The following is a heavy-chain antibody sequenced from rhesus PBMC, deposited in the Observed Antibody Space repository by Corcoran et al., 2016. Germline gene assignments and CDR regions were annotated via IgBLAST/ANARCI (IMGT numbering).Heavy chain of an antibody. Sequence: QVQLQQWGEGLVKPSETLSLTCAVYGGSVSGYWWGWIRQPPGKGLEWIGRIRSGGSTNYNPTLKSRVTISRDTSKNQFSLKLSSVTAADTAVYYCARGSNSLDVWGRGVLVTVSS. V-gene: IGHV4-160*01. CDR1: GGSVSGYW. CDR3: ARGSNSLDV. CDR2: IRSGGST. J-gene: IGHJ5-2*02.